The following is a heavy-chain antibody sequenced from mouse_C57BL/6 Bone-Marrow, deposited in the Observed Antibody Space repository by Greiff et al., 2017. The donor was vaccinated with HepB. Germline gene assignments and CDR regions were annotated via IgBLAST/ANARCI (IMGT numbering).Heavy chain of an antibody. Sequence: QVQLQQPGAELVKPGASVKLSCKASGYTFTSYWMQWVKQRPGQGLEWIGEIDPSDSYTNYNQKFKGKATLTVDTSSSTAYMQLSSLTSEDSAVYYCARGAYYSITTWFAYWGQGTLVTVSA. D-gene: IGHD2-5*01. V-gene: IGHV1-50*01. CDR2: IDPSDSYT. J-gene: IGHJ3*01. CDR1: GYTFTSYW. CDR3: ARGAYYSITTWFAY.